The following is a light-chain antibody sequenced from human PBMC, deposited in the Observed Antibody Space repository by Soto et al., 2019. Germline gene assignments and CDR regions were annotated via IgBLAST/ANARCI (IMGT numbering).Light chain of an antibody. CDR1: QSVSSNY. CDR3: QQYGSSPFT. V-gene: IGKV3-20*01. J-gene: IGKJ3*01. CDR2: GAS. Sequence: EIVLTQSPDTLSLSPGERATLSCRASQSVSSNYLAWYQQIPGQAPRPLIYGASSRVPGIPDRFSGSGSGTDFTLTISSLEPEDFAVFYCQQYGSSPFTFGPGTKVDFK.